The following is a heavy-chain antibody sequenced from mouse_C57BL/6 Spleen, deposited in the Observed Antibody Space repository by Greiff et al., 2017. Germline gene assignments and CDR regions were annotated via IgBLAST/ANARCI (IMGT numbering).Heavy chain of an antibody. CDR1: GYTFTSYW. J-gene: IGHJ2*01. Sequence: QVQLQQPGAELVRPGSSVKLSCKASGYTFTSYWMDWVKQRPGQGLEWIGNIYPSDSETHYNQKFKDKATLTVDKSSSTAYMQLSSLTSEDSAVYYCARWGLGSSYRYYFDDWGQGTTLTVSS. D-gene: IGHD1-1*01. V-gene: IGHV1-61*01. CDR2: IYPSDSET. CDR3: ARWGLGSSYRYYFDD.